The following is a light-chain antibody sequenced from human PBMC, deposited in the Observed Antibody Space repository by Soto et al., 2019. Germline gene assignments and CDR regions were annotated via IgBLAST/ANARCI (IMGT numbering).Light chain of an antibody. J-gene: IGLJ1*01. CDR2: EVS. CDR3: SSYTSSSTYV. Sequence: QSVLTQPASVSGSPGQSTTFSCTGTSSDVGSYNLVSWYQQHPGKAPKLIIYEVSKRPSGVSNRFSGSKSGNTASLTISGLRAEDEADYYCSSYTSSSTYVFGTGTKVTVL. CDR1: SSDVGSYNL. V-gene: IGLV2-14*02.